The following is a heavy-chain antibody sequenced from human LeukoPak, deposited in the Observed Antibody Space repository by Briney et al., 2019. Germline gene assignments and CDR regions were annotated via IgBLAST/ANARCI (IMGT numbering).Heavy chain of an antibody. D-gene: IGHD6-25*01. CDR2: ISGSGGST. CDR3: AKPSSEVPHNGWFDP. J-gene: IGHJ5*02. Sequence: GSLRLSCAASGFTFSSYAMSWVRQAPGKGLEWVSAISGSGGSTYYADSVKGRFTISRDNSKNTLYLQMNSLRAEDTAVYYCAKPSSEVPHNGWFDPWGQGTLVTVSS. V-gene: IGHV3-23*01. CDR1: GFTFSSYA.